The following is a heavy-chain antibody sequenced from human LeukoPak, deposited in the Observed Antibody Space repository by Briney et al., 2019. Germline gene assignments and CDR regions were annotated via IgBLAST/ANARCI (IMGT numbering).Heavy chain of an antibody. J-gene: IGHJ4*02. CDR1: GFTFDTYG. D-gene: IGHD2-15*01. V-gene: IGHV3-33*01. CDR2: IWYDGSIK. Sequence: PGGSLRLSCVASGFTFDTYGMHWVRQAPGKGLEWVALIWYDGSIKYHADSVKGRFTISRDNSKNTPYLQMNSLRAEDTAVYYCARDPKSCTGGSCYPKSYFDSWGQGSLVTVSS. CDR3: ARDPKSCTGGSCYPKSYFDS.